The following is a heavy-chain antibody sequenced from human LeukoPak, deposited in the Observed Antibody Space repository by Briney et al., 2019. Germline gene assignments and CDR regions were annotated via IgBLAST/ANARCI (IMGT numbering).Heavy chain of an antibody. CDR3: ARDEQRSRYFDWLLESPLAFDI. Sequence: GGSLRLSCAASGFTFSSYEMNWVRQAPGKGLEWVSYISSSGSTIYYADSVKGRFTISRDNAKNSLYLQMNSLRAEDTAVYYCARDEQRSRYFDWLLESPLAFDIWGQGTVVTVSS. V-gene: IGHV3-48*03. CDR2: ISSSGSTI. J-gene: IGHJ3*02. CDR1: GFTFSSYE. D-gene: IGHD3-9*01.